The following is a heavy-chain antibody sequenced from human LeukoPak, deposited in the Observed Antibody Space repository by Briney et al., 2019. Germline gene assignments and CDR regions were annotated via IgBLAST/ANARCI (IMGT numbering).Heavy chain of an antibody. CDR3: AKAGRSDYFLRWFDP. CDR1: GYTFTGYY. CDR2: INPKNGYA. V-gene: IGHV1-2*02. D-gene: IGHD3-10*01. J-gene: IGHJ5*02. Sequence: GASVKVSCKASGYTFTGYYMHWVRQVPGQGFEWLGWINPKNGYATYAGNFLGRLTMTSDKSTSTISMDLISLRSDDTAIYYCAKAGRSDYFLRWFDPWGQGTLVTVSS.